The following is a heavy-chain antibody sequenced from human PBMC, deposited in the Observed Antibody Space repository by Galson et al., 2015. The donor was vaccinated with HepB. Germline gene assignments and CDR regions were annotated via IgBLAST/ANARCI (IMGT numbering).Heavy chain of an antibody. J-gene: IGHJ4*02. D-gene: IGHD5-12*01. Sequence: SLRLSCAASGFTFSSYGMHWVRQAPGKGLEWVAVISYDGSNKYYADSVKGRFTISRDNSKNTLYLQMNSLRAEDTAVYYCAMGAGYSGYGFDYWGQGTLVTVSS. CDR1: GFTFSSYG. V-gene: IGHV3-30*03. CDR3: AMGAGYSGYGFDY. CDR2: ISYDGSNK.